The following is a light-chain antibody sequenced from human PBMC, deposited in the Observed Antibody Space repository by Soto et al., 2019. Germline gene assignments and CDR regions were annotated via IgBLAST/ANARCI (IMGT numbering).Light chain of an antibody. V-gene: IGLV2-14*01. CDR2: DVS. CDR1: SSDVGGYNY. J-gene: IGLJ1*01. CDR3: SSYTSSSTLAV. Sequence: QSVLTQPAPVSGSPGQSITISCTGTSSDVGGYNYVSWYQQHPGKAPKLMIYDVSNRPSGVSNRFSGSKSGNTASLTISGLQAEDEADYYCSSYTSSSTLAVFGTGTKVTVL.